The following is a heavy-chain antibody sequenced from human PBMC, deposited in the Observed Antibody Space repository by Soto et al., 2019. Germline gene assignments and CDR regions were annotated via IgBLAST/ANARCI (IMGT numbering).Heavy chain of an antibody. CDR1: GFTFSSYD. CDR2: IGTAGDT. Sequence: GGSLRLSCAASGFTFSSYDMHWVRQATGKGLEWVSAIGTAGDTYYPGSVKGRFTISRENAKNSLYLQMNSLRAEDTAVYYCARERGYSYGALYYYGGMDVWGQGTTVTVSS. V-gene: IGHV3-13*01. J-gene: IGHJ6*02. D-gene: IGHD5-18*01. CDR3: ARERGYSYGALYYYGGMDV.